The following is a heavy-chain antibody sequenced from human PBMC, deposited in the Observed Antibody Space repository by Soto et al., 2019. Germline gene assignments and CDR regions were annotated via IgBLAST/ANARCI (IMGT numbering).Heavy chain of an antibody. V-gene: IGHV3-21*01. CDR3: ARVIYFDSSGFSV. CDR1: GFTFSSYS. CDR2: ISSSSDYI. J-gene: IGHJ4*02. D-gene: IGHD3-22*01. Sequence: LRLSCAASGFTFSSYSMNWVRQAPGKGLEWVSSISSSSDYIYYADSLKGRFTISRDNAKNSLYLQMNSLRAEDTAVYYCARVIYFDSSGFSVWGQGTLVTVSS.